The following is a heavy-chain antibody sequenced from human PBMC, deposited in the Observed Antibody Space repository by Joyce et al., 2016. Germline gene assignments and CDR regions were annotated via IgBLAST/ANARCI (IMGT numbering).Heavy chain of an antibody. J-gene: IGHJ4*02. V-gene: IGHV3-21*01. CDR3: ARSSYTNGIFDY. CDR1: GFPFSSYS. D-gene: IGHD2-8*01. CDR2: ISSSSSYI. Sequence: EVQLVESGGGLVKPGGSLRLSCAASGFPFSSYSMSWVRQAPGKGLEWVASISSSSSYIKYTDSVKGRFTISRDNAKNSLYLQMNSLRVEDTAVYYCARSSYTNGIFDYWGQGTLVTVSS.